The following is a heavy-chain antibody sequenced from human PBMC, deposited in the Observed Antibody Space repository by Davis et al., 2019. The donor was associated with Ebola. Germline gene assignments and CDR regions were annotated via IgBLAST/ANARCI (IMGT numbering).Heavy chain of an antibody. V-gene: IGHV4-59*12. J-gene: IGHJ4*02. D-gene: IGHD3-10*01. CDR1: GGSISSYY. CDR2: IYYSGST. Sequence: MPSETLSLTCTVSGGSISSYYWSWIRQPPGKGLEWIGYIYYSGSTNYNPSLKSRVTISVDTSKNQFSLKLSSVTAADTAVYYCARGRGYGSGSYYNRWGQGTLVTVSS. CDR3: ARGRGYGSGSYYNR.